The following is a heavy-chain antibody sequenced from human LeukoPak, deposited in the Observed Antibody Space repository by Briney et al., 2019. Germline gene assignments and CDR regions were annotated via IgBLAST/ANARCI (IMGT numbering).Heavy chain of an antibody. Sequence: ASVKVSCKASGYTFTGYYLHWVRQAPGQGLEWIGWINAHSGGTNYAQKFQGRVTMTRDTSISTAYMELSRLRSDDTAVYYCVRDRTKYCSSTSCPLDYWGQGTLVTVSS. CDR3: VRDRTKYCSSTSCPLDY. V-gene: IGHV1-2*02. D-gene: IGHD2-2*01. J-gene: IGHJ4*02. CDR2: INAHSGGT. CDR1: GYTFTGYY.